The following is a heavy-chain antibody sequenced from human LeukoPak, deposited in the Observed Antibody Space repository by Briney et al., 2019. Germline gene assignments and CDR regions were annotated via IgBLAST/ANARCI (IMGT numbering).Heavy chain of an antibody. CDR2: ISAYNGNT. Sequence: ASVKVSCKASGYTFTSYGISWVRQAPGQGLEWMGWISAYNGNTNYAQKLQGRVTMTTDTSTSTAYMELRSLRSDDTAVYYCATSLYYYDSSGYRTNDYWGQGTLVTVSS. D-gene: IGHD3-22*01. V-gene: IGHV1-18*01. CDR1: GYTFTSYG. CDR3: ATSLYYYDSSGYRTNDY. J-gene: IGHJ4*02.